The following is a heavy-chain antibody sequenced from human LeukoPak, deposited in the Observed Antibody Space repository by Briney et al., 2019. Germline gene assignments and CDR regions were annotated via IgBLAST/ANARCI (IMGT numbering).Heavy chain of an antibody. D-gene: IGHD2-2*01. J-gene: IGHJ5*02. CDR3: ARTTDPPIVVVPAAMGFDP. CDR1: GGSISSSSYY. V-gene: IGHV4-39*01. CDR2: IYYSGST. Sequence: SETLSLTCTVSGGSISSSSYYWGWIRQPPGKGLEWIGSIYYSGSTYYSPSLKSRVTISVDTSKNQFSLKLSSVTAADTAVYYCARTTDPPIVVVPAAMGFDPWGQGTLVTVSS.